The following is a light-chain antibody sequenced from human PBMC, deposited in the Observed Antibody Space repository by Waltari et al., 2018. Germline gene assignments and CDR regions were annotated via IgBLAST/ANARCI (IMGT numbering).Light chain of an antibody. J-gene: IGKJ1*01. CDR2: HAS. CDR3: QQYVESPAT. CDR1: QSVRIY. Sequence: EIVLTQSPGTVSLSPGDRATLSCWASQSVRIYVAWYQQKPGQAPRLLIYHASTRATGIPDRFSASGSGTDFSLTISRLEPEDFALYYCQQYVESPATFGQGTKVEIK. V-gene: IGKV3-20*01.